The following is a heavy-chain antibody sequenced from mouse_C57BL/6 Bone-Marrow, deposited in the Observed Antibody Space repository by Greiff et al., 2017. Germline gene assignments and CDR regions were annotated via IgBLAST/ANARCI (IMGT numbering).Heavy chain of an antibody. CDR2: IYTGSGST. Sequence: QVQLLQPGAELVKPGASVKISCKASGYTFTSYWITWVQQRPGQGLEWIGDIYTGSGSTNYNEKFKSKSTLTVDTSSSTSYQQLSSLTSEDSAVYYCARPYDSNYWDFDVWGTGTTVTVSS. D-gene: IGHD2-5*01. V-gene: IGHV1-55*01. J-gene: IGHJ1*03. CDR3: ARPYDSNYWDFDV. CDR1: GYTFTSYW.